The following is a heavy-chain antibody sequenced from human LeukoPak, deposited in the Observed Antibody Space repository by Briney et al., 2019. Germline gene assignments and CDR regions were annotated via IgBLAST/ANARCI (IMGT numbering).Heavy chain of an antibody. CDR2: ISSSSSSI. CDR1: GFTFSSYS. Sequence: GSLRLSCAASGFTFSSYSMNWVRQAPGKGLVWVSYISSSSSSIYYADSVKGRFTISRDNAKNSLYLQMNSLRAEDTAVYYCARRSVVVVPAAIYAFDIWGQGTMVTVSS. V-gene: IGHV3-48*04. CDR3: ARRSVVVVPAAIYAFDI. D-gene: IGHD2-2*01. J-gene: IGHJ3*02.